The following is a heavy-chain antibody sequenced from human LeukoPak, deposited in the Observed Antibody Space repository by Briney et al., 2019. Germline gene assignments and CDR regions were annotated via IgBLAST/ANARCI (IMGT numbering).Heavy chain of an antibody. D-gene: IGHD5-12*01. CDR3: AFQLCGDTSCYPSGYDYKIDY. J-gene: IGHJ4*02. CDR1: GGSFNNYA. V-gene: IGHV1-69*13. Sequence: SVKVSCKASGGSFNNYAINWVRQAPGQGLEWVGGTTPIFKTVDYAQKLQGRVTITADESTKTASMELSSLRSEDTAVYYCAFQLCGDTSCYPSGYDYKIDYWGQGTLVTVSS. CDR2: TTPIFKTV.